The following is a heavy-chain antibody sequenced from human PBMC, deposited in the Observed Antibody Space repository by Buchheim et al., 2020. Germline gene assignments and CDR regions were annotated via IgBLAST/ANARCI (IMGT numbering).Heavy chain of an antibody. J-gene: IGHJ5*02. Sequence: QVQLVESGGGVVQPGRSLRLSCAASGFTFSSYGMHWVRQAPGKGLEWVAVIWYDGSNTYYADSVKGRFTISRDNSKNTLYLQMNSLRAEDTAVYYCARERYSSGWYPWFDPWGQGTL. CDR3: ARERYSSGWYPWFDP. CDR2: IWYDGSNT. D-gene: IGHD6-19*01. V-gene: IGHV3-33*01. CDR1: GFTFSSYG.